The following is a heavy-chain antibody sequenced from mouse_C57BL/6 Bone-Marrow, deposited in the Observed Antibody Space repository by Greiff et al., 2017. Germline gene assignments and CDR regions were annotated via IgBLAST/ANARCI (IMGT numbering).Heavy chain of an antibody. CDR2: LDPSDSYT. J-gene: IGHJ3*01. V-gene: IGHV1-69*01. D-gene: IGHD2-4*01. CDR1: GYTFTSYW. CDR3: ARNDYDGFAY. Sequence: QVHVKQPGAELVMPGASVKLSCKASGYTFTSYWMHWVKQRPGQGLEWIGELDPSDSYTNYNQKFKGKSTLTVDKSSSTAYMQLSSLTSEDSAVYYCARNDYDGFAYWGQGTLVTVSA.